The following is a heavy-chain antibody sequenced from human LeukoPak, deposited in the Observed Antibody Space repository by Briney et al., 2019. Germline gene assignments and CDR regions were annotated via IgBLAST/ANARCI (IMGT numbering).Heavy chain of an antibody. CDR2: IYTSGST. Sequence: TSETLSLTCTVSGGSISRYYWSWIRQPAGKGLEWIGRIYTSGSTNYNPSLKSRVTISVDTSKNQFSLKLSSVTAADTAVYYCAGPAGSDAFDIWGQGTMVTVSS. J-gene: IGHJ3*02. D-gene: IGHD2-2*01. V-gene: IGHV4-4*07. CDR3: AGPAGSDAFDI. CDR1: GGSISRYY.